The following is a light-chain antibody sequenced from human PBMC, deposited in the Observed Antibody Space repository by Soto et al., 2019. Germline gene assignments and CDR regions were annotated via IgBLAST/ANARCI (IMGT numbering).Light chain of an antibody. J-gene: IGLJ2*01. CDR1: SSDIGGYNY. CDR3: KSDASSNSLI. Sequence: QSALTQPASVSGSLGQSITISCTGTSSDIGGYNYVSWYQHPPGKATKLIIYEVSYRPSGVSNLFSASKSANTASLTISGLQAEDEADYYGKSDASSNSLIFGGGTKVTVL. CDR2: EVS. V-gene: IGLV2-14*01.